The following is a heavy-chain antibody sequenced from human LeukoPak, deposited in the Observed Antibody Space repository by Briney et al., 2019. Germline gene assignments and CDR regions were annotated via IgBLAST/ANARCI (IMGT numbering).Heavy chain of an antibody. CDR2: ISSSGSTI. CDR1: GFTFSNYY. V-gene: IGHV3-11*01. Sequence: GGSLRLSCAASGFTFSNYYMSWIRQAPGKGLEWVSYISSSGSTIYYADSVKGRFTISRDNAKNSLYLQMNSLRAEDTAVYYCARDPRYWYFDLWGRGTLVTVSS. CDR3: ARDPRYWYFDL. J-gene: IGHJ2*01.